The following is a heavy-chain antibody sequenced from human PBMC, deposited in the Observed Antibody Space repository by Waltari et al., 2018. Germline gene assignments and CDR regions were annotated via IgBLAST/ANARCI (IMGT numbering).Heavy chain of an antibody. V-gene: IGHV1-24*01. CDR1: GYTLTELS. CDR3: ATQTGGSGSYYTGFDY. Sequence: QVQLVQSGAEVKKPGASVKVSCKVSGYTLTELSMHWVRQAPGKGLEWMGGFMPEDGETSYAQKFQGRGTMTEDTSTDTAYMELSSLRSEDTAVYYCATQTGGSGSYYTGFDYWGQGTLVTVSS. CDR2: FMPEDGET. D-gene: IGHD3-10*01. J-gene: IGHJ4*02.